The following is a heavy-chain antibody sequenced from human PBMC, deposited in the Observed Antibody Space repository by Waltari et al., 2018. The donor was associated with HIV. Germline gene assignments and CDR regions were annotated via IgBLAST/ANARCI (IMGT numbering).Heavy chain of an antibody. D-gene: IGHD3-10*01. CDR1: GYTLTELS. Sequence: QVQLVQSGAEVKKPGASVKVSCKVSGYTLTELSMHWVRQAPGKGLEWMGGFDPEGGETIYDQKFQGRVTMSEDTATDTAYMELSSLRSEDTAVYYCATSLLGITMVRGVTTGMGYWGQGTLVTVSS. J-gene: IGHJ4*02. V-gene: IGHV1-24*01. CDR3: ATSLLGITMVRGVTTGMGY. CDR2: FDPEGGET.